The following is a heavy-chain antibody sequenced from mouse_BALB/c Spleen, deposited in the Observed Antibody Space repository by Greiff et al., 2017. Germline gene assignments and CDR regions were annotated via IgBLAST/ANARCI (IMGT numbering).Heavy chain of an antibody. CDR2: ISDGGSYT. V-gene: IGHV5-4*02. D-gene: IGHD3-3*01. CDR1: GFTFSDYY. Sequence: EVKLMESGGGLVKPGGSLKLSCAASGFTFSDYYMYWVRQTPEKRLEWVATISDGGSYTYYPDSVKGRFTISRDNAKNNLYLQMSSLKSEDTAMYYCARDTRGREAMDYWGQGTSVTVSS. J-gene: IGHJ4*01. CDR3: ARDTRGREAMDY.